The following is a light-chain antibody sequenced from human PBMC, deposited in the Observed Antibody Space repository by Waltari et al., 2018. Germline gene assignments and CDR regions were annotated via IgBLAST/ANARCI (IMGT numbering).Light chain of an antibody. CDR2: GNN. CDR3: QSYDSSLSGVI. Sequence: QSVLTQPPSVSGAPGQSITISCTGTSSHIGAGSDLHWYLQLPGTAPKLLILGNNNRPSGVPDRFSASKSDTSAPLAITGLQAEDEADYYCQSYDSSLSGVIFGGGTKLTVL. CDR1: SSHIGAGSD. V-gene: IGLV1-40*01. J-gene: IGLJ2*01.